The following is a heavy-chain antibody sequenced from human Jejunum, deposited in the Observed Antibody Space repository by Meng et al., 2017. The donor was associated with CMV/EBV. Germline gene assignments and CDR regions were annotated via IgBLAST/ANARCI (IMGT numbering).Heavy chain of an antibody. CDR2: INQDGSET. J-gene: IGHJ5*02. D-gene: IGHD3-10*01. V-gene: IGHV3-7*01. Sequence: SGFTFSNYWMSWVLQAPGKGLEWVANINQDGSETYYVDSVKGRFTISRDNAKNSLYLQMNSLRAEDTAVYYCARDEGTHGWFDPWGQGTLGTVSS. CDR3: ARDEGTHGWFDP. CDR1: GFTFSNYW.